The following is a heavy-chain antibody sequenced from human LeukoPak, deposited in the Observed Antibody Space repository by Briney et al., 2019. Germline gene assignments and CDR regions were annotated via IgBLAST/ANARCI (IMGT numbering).Heavy chain of an antibody. V-gene: IGHV1-2*02. Sequence: SVKVSCKSSGYTFTDYTLHWVRQAPGQGLEWMGWINPKNSDTNYAQTFQDRVTMTSDTSISTAYMELMRLRSDDTAVYYCARVFDTYYMDVWGKGTTVTVSS. CDR3: ARVFDTYYMDV. J-gene: IGHJ6*03. CDR1: GYTFTDYT. CDR2: INPKNSDT.